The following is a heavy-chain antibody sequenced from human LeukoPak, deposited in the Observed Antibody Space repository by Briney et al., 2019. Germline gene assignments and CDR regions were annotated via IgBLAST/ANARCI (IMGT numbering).Heavy chain of an antibody. CDR1: GGTFSSYA. J-gene: IGHJ4*02. CDR2: IIPIFGTA. CDR3: ARESGGYNSPFDY. V-gene: IGHV1-69*13. D-gene: IGHD5-24*01. Sequence: SVKVSCKASGGTFSSYAISWVRQAPGQGLEWMGGIIPIFGTANYAQKFQGRVTITADESASTAYMELSSLRSEDTAVYYCARESGGYNSPFDYWGQGTLVTVSS.